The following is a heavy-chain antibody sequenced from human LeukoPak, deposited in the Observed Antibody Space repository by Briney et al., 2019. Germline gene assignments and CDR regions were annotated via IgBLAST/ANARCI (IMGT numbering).Heavy chain of an antibody. CDR3: ARGQHCSSTSCSFFDY. CDR1: GGSFSGYY. D-gene: IGHD2-2*01. Sequence: SETLSLTCAVYGGSFSGYYWSWIRQPPGKGLEWIGKINHSGSTNYNPSLKSRVTISVDTSKNQFSLKLSSVTAADTAVYYCARGQHCSSTSCSFFDYWVQGTLVTVSS. CDR2: INHSGST. V-gene: IGHV4-34*01. J-gene: IGHJ4*02.